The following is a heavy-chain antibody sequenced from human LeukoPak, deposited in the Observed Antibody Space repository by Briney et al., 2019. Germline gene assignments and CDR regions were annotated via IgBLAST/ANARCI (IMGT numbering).Heavy chain of an antibody. J-gene: IGHJ3*02. CDR2: TSSSGTYV. D-gene: IGHD3-9*01. V-gene: IGHV3-21*01. Sequence: GGSLRLSCAASGFTFSSYSMNWVRQAPGKGLEWVSSTSSSGTYVYYADSVKGRFTISRDNAKNSLSLQMNSLRADDAAVYYCARASSKHLSGYLPDGFDIWGQGTMVTVSS. CDR3: ARASSKHLSGYLPDGFDI. CDR1: GFTFSSYS.